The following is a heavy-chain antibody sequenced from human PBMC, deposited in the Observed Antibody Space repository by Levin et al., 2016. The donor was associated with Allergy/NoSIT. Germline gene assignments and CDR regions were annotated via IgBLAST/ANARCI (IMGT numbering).Heavy chain of an antibody. CDR1: GFTFSSYW. V-gene: IGHV3-7*01. Sequence: GESLKISCAASGFTFSSYWMSWVRQAPGKGLEWVANIKQDGSEKYYVDSVKGRFTISRDNAKNSLYLQMNSLRAEDTAVYYCARDRGVGAPGLDYWGQGTLVTVSS. J-gene: IGHJ4*02. CDR2: IKQDGSEK. D-gene: IGHD1-26*01. CDR3: ARDRGVGAPGLDY.